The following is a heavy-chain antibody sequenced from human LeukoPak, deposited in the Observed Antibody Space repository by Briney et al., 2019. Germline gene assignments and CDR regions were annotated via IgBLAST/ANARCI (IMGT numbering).Heavy chain of an antibody. Sequence: KPSETLSLTCAVYGGSFSGYYWSWIRQPPGKGLEWIGEINHSGSTNYNPSLKSRVTISVDTSKNQFSLKPSSVTAADTAVYYCAREGSGFDYWGQGTLVTVSS. CDR2: INHSGST. CDR3: AREGSGFDY. J-gene: IGHJ4*02. D-gene: IGHD3-3*01. V-gene: IGHV4-34*01. CDR1: GGSFSGYY.